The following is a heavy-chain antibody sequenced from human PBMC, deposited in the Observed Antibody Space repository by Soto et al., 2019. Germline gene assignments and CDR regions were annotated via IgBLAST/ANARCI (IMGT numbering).Heavy chain of an antibody. D-gene: IGHD6-13*01. CDR2: IDPSDSYT. CDR1: GYSFTSYW. CDR3: ARHPTSSWNGDY. V-gene: IGHV5-10-1*01. J-gene: IGHJ4*02. Sequence: PGESLKISCKGSGYSFTSYWISWVRQMPGKGLEWMGRIDPSDSYTNYSPSFQGHVTISADKSISTAYLQWSSLKASDIAMYYCARHPTSSWNGDYWGQGTLVTVSS.